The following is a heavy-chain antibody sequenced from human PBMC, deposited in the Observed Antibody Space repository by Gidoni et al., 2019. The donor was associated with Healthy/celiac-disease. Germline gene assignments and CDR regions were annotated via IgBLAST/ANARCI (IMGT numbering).Heavy chain of an antibody. D-gene: IGHD2-2*01. CDR3: ARDLASSTHGGGWNYGMDV. Sequence: QVQLVQSGAEVKKPGASVKVSCKASGYTFTSYYMHWVRQAPGQGLEWMGIINPSGGSTSYAQKFQGRVTMTRDTSTSTVYMELSSLRSEDTAVYYCARDLASSTHGGGWNYGMDVWGQGTTVTVSS. CDR1: GYTFTSYY. CDR2: INPSGGST. J-gene: IGHJ6*02. V-gene: IGHV1-46*01.